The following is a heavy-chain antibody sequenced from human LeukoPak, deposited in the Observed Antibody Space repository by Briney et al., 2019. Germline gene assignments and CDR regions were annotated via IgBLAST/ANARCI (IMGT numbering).Heavy chain of an antibody. D-gene: IGHD3-16*02. CDR1: GFTFSSYS. V-gene: IGHV3-53*01. CDR2: IYSGGST. J-gene: IGHJ4*02. CDR3: ARYDYVWGSYRH. Sequence: PGGSLRLSCAASGFTFSSYSMNWVRQAPGKGLEWVSVIYSGGSTYYADSVKGRFTISRDNSKNTLYLQMNSLRAEDTAVYYCARYDYVWGSYRHWGQGTLVTVSS.